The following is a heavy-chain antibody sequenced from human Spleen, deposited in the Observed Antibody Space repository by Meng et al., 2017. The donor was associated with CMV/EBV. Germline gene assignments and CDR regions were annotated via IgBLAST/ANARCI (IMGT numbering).Heavy chain of an antibody. J-gene: IGHJ4*02. D-gene: IGHD6-13*01. CDR1: GFTFSSYA. V-gene: IGHV3-23*01. Sequence: LSLTCAASGFTFSSYAMSWVRQAPGKGLEWVSAISGSGGSTYYADSVKGRFTISRDNSKNTLYLQMNSLRAEDTAVYYCAKVTTMGIAAAGDYWGQGTLVTVSS. CDR2: ISGSGGST. CDR3: AKVTTMGIAAAGDY.